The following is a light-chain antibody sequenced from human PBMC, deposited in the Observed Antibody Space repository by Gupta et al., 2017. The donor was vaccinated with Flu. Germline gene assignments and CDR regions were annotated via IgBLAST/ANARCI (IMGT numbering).Light chain of an antibody. J-gene: IGKJ3*01. CDR1: QGIRND. CDR2: AAS. CDR3: LQHSSYLT. V-gene: IGKV1-17*01. Sequence: SPSSLSASVGDRVTITCRASQGIRNDLAWYQQKPGKAPKRLIYAASRVERGVPSRFSGSGSGTEFTLTISSLQPEDFATYYCLQHSSYLTFGPGTKVDVK.